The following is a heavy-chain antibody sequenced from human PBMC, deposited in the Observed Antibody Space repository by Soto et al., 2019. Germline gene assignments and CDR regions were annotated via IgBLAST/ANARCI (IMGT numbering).Heavy chain of an antibody. CDR1: GGSISSYY. CDR2: IYYSGST. J-gene: IGHJ4*02. CDR3: ARGEYCGGDCYLGDFDY. V-gene: IGHV4-59*01. Sequence: SETLFLTCTVSGGSISSYYWSWIRQPPGKGLEWIGYIYYSGSTNYNPSLKSRVTISVDTSKNQFSLKLSSVTAADTAVYYCARGEYCGGDCYLGDFDYWGQGTLVTVSS. D-gene: IGHD2-21*02.